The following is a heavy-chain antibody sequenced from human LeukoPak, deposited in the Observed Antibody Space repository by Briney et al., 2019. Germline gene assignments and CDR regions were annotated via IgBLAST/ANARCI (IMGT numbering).Heavy chain of an antibody. J-gene: IGHJ5*02. Sequence: GGSLRLSCAASGFTFSSYEMNWVRQAPGKGLEWVSYISSSGSTIYYADSVKGRFTISRDNAKNSLYLQMNSLRAEDTAVYYCARTRRSGSYPPAWGQGTLVTVSS. V-gene: IGHV3-48*03. CDR3: ARTRRSGSYPPA. D-gene: IGHD1-26*01. CDR1: GFTFSSYE. CDR2: ISSSGSTI.